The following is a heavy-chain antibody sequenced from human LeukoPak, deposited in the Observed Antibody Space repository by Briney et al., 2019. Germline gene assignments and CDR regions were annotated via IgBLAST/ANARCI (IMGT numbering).Heavy chain of an antibody. CDR1: GFTFSGHH. Sequence: PGGSLRLSCVASGFTFSGHHMNWVRQTPGKGLESVATIKPDGSEKYYVDSVKGRFTISRDNAKSSLYLQMNSLRADDTGVYFCARMSSYCDYWGQGTLVTVPS. CDR3: ARMSSYCDY. V-gene: IGHV3-7*01. J-gene: IGHJ4*02. CDR2: IKPDGSEK. D-gene: IGHD2-2*01.